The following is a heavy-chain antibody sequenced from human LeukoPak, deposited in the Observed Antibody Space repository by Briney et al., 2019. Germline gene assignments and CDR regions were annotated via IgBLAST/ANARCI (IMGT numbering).Heavy chain of an antibody. CDR3: VRGGTYWTVA. CDR1: GFVFSASY. CDR2: IKPDGCEK. D-gene: IGHD1-1*01. Sequence: GGSLRLFCGASGFVFSASYMSWVREARGKGVEWVATIKPDGCEKQHVHSVSGRLTISRDNTNDSLFLQMNSLRVDDTAVYYCVRGGTYWTVAWGQGTLVNVS. V-gene: IGHV3-7*01. J-gene: IGHJ5*02.